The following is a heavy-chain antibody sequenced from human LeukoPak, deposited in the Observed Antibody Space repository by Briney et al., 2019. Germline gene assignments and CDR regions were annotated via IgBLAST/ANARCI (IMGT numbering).Heavy chain of an antibody. Sequence: ASVKASCKASGYTFTSFDINWVRQATGQGPGWMGWMNPNSGNTGYAQKFQGRVTMTRDNSINTAYMELSSLGSEDTAVYCCARSNLVGDTPLDHWGQGTLVTVSS. CDR2: MNPNSGNT. CDR3: ARSNLVGDTPLDH. CDR1: GYTFTSFD. V-gene: IGHV1-8*01. J-gene: IGHJ4*02. D-gene: IGHD1-26*01.